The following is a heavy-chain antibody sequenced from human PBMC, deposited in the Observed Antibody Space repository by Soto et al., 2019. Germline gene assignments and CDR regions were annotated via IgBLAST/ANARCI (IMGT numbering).Heavy chain of an antibody. J-gene: IGHJ4*02. V-gene: IGHV3-66*01. Sequence: GGSLSPSCAGPGFTVSSNCMSWVRQAPGKGLEWVSVIYSGGSTYSADSVKGRFTISRDNSKNTLYLQMNSLRAEDTAVYYCARANYYDTWGQGTLVTVSS. D-gene: IGHD3-22*01. CDR3: ARANYYDT. CDR1: GFTVSSNC. CDR2: IYSGGST.